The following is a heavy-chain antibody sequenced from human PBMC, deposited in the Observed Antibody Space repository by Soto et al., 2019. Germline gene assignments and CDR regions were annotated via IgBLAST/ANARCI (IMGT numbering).Heavy chain of an antibody. D-gene: IGHD5-18*01. J-gene: IGHJ4*02. Sequence: SETLSLTCTVSGDSISSGDHYWSWIRQIPGKVLEWIGYIYYSGSTLNNPSLESRVMIXXXXSXNXFXLXXXSVTXADTAIHYCARLSSYGYYYVDYWGPGTRATFSS. CDR2: IYYSGST. V-gene: IGHV4-31*03. CDR3: ARLSSYGYYYVDY. CDR1: GDSISSGDHY.